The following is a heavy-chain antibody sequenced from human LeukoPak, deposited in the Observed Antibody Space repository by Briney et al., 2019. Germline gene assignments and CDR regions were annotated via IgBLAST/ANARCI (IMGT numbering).Heavy chain of an antibody. Sequence: SQTLSLTCTVSGGSISSGGYYWSWIRQHPGKGLEWIGYIYYSGGTYYNPSLKSRVTISVDTSKNQFSLKLSSVTAADTAVYYCAREVRGSTSCYLFPWGQGTLVTVSS. D-gene: IGHD2-2*01. V-gene: IGHV4-31*03. CDR2: IYYSGGT. CDR3: AREVRGSTSCYLFP. CDR1: GGSISSGGYY. J-gene: IGHJ5*02.